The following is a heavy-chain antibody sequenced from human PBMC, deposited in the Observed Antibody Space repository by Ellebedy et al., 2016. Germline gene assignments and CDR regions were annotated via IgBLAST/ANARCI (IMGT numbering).Heavy chain of an antibody. V-gene: IGHV1-24*01. CDR1: GYTLTELS. Sequence: ASVKVSCKVSGYTLTELSMHWVRQAPGKGLEWMGGFDPEDGETIYAQKFQGRVTMTEDTSTDTAYMELSSLRSEDTAVYYCARDYSSGWTNNWFDPWGQGTLVTVSS. CDR3: ARDYSSGWTNNWFDP. J-gene: IGHJ5*02. D-gene: IGHD6-19*01. CDR2: FDPEDGET.